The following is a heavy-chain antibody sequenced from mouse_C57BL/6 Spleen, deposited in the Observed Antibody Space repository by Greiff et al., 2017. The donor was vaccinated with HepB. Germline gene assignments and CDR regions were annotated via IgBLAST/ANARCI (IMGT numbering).Heavy chain of an antibody. CDR3: ARSPIYDGDCDDY. J-gene: IGHJ2*01. CDR1: GYTFTSYW. Sequence: VQLQQPGAELVKPGASVKLSCKASGYTFTSYWMQWVKQRPGQGLEWIGEVDPSDSYTNYNQKFKGKATLTVDTSSSAAYMQLSSLTSEDSAVYYCARSPIYDGDCDDYWGQGTTLTVSS. D-gene: IGHD2-3*01. V-gene: IGHV1-50*01. CDR2: VDPSDSYT.